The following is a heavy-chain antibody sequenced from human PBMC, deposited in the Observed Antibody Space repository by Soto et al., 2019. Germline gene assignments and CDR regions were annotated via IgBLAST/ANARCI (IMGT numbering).Heavy chain of an antibody. Sequence: EGQLVESGGGLVQPGGSLRLSCAASGITFISYWMHWVRQVPGKGLVWVAHINSDGSTTTYADSVKGRFTISRDNAKSTLDLQMNSLRAEDKAVYYCARGSVGANFDYWGQGTLVTVSS. CDR1: GITFISYW. J-gene: IGHJ4*02. CDR3: ARGSVGANFDY. V-gene: IGHV3-74*03. D-gene: IGHD1-26*01. CDR2: INSDGSTT.